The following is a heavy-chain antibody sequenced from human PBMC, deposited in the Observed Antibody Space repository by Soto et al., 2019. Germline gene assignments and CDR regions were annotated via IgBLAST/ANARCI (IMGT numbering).Heavy chain of an antibody. D-gene: IGHD4-17*01. CDR3: ARHLYGDRHDY. V-gene: IGHV4-30-2*01. Sequence: SETLSLTCAVSGGSISSGGYSWTWIRQPPGKGLEWIGYIYHSGSTYYNPSLKSRVTISVDRSKNQFSLKLSSVTAADTAVYYCARHLYGDRHDYWGQGTLVTVSS. CDR1: GGSISSGGYS. CDR2: IYHSGST. J-gene: IGHJ4*02.